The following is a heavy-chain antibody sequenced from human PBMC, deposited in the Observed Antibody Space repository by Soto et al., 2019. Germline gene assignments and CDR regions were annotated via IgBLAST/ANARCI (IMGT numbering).Heavy chain of an antibody. Sequence: EMQLVETGGGLIQPGGSLRLSCAASGFTVSDDHMSWVRQAPGKGPEWVSVIYYGGTTYYADSVQGRFTISSDKSKNTLYLQMNALRADDTAVYYCAREAAGFDIWGQGTMVTVSS. J-gene: IGHJ3*02. CDR1: GFTVSDDH. CDR3: AREAAGFDI. CDR2: IYYGGTT. V-gene: IGHV3-53*02.